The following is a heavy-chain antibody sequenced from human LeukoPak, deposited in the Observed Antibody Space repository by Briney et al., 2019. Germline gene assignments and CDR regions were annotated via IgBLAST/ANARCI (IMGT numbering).Heavy chain of an antibody. Sequence: GGSLRLSCAASGFTFSSYWMSWVRQAPGKGLEWVANIKQDGSEKYYVDSVKGRFTISRDNSKNTLYLQMNSLRAEDTAVYYCARDVYDRGMDVWGQGTTVTVSS. J-gene: IGHJ6*02. CDR2: IKQDGSEK. CDR1: GFTFSSYW. V-gene: IGHV3-7*01. D-gene: IGHD3-22*01. CDR3: ARDVYDRGMDV.